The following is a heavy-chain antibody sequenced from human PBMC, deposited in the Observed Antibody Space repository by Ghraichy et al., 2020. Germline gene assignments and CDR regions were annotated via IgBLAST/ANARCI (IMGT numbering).Heavy chain of an antibody. J-gene: IGHJ4*02. V-gene: IGHV3-30*18. CDR3: AKRYCSSTSCYVDY. CDR1: GFTFSSYG. CDR2: ISYDGSNK. Sequence: TCAASGFTFSSYGMHWVRQAPGKGLEWVAVISYDGSNKYYADSVKGRFTISRDNSKNTLYLQMNSLRAEDTAVYYCAKRYCSSTSCYVDYWGQGTLVTVSS. D-gene: IGHD2-2*01.